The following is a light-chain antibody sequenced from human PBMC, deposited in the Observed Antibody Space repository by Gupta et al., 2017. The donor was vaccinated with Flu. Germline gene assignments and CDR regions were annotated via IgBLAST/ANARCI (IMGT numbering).Light chain of an antibody. V-gene: IGKV3-11*01. Sequence: EIVLTQSPATLSLSPGERATLSCRASQTVDSYLAWYQQKPGQAPRLLIYDTSNRDTGIPARFSGSGYGTDFTLTISSREPEDFAIYYCQHRSHWPPDTFGQGTKVEIK. J-gene: IGKJ2*01. CDR2: DTS. CDR3: QHRSHWPPDT. CDR1: QTVDSY.